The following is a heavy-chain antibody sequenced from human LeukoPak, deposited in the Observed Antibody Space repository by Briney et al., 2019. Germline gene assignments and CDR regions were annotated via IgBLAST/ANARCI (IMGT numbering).Heavy chain of an antibody. J-gene: IGHJ4*02. D-gene: IGHD3-10*01. Sequence: GGSLRLSCAASGFTFDDYAMHWVRQAPGKGLEWVSGISWNSGSIGYADSVKGRFTISRDNAKNSLYLQMNSLRAEDTALYYCARGDYCGSGFSSGDYWGQGTLVTVSS. CDR3: ARGDYCGSGFSSGDY. V-gene: IGHV3-9*01. CDR2: ISWNSGSI. CDR1: GFTFDDYA.